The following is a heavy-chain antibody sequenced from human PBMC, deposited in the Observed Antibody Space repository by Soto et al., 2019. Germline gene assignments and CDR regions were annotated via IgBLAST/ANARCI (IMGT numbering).Heavy chain of an antibody. CDR2: INHIGSA. V-gene: IGHV4-34*01. CDR1: GESFSGHI. CDR3: ARGLMTGSHYSGGWYSFDS. Sequence: QVQLQQSGAGLLKPSETLSLTCAVYGESFSGHIWTWIRQTPGKGLQWIGQINHIGSASYNPSLKSRVPISVHTSNSQCSLELSSVTAADTAVYYCARGLMTGSHYSGGWYSFDSWGQGTQVTVSS. J-gene: IGHJ4*02. D-gene: IGHD6-19*01.